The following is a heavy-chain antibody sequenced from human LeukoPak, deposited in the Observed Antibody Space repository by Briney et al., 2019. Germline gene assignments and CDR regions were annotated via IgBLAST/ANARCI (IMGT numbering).Heavy chain of an antibody. CDR1: GFTFSSYW. CDR2: INSDGSST. Sequence: GGSLRLSCAASGFTFSSYWMHWVRQAPGKGLVWVSRINSDGSSTSYADSVKGRFTISRDNAKNTLYLQMNSLRAEDTAVYYCARLAYCGGDCYPIYFDYWGQGTLVTVSS. D-gene: IGHD2-21*02. V-gene: IGHV3-74*01. CDR3: ARLAYCGGDCYPIYFDY. J-gene: IGHJ4*02.